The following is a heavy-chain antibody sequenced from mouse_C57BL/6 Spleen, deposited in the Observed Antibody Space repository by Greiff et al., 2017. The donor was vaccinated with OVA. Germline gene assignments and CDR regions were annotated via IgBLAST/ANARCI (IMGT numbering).Heavy chain of an antibody. Sequence: QVTLKESGPGILQPSQTLSLTCSFSGFSLSTFGMGVGWIRQPSGQGLEWLAHIWWDDDTYYNPALKSRLTISKDTSKNQVFLKIANVDAADTATDYCARPLYSNYAMDYWGQGTSVTVSS. J-gene: IGHJ4*01. CDR1: GFSLSTFGMG. V-gene: IGHV8-8*01. D-gene: IGHD2-5*01. CDR3: ARPLYSNYAMDY. CDR2: IWWDDDT.